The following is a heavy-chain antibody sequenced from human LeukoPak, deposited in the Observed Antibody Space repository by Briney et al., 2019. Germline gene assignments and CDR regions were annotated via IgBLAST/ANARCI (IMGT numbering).Heavy chain of an antibody. D-gene: IGHD3-22*01. CDR3: TTEPYYYDSSGNYLWYFDY. CDR2: ISGSGGST. J-gene: IGHJ4*02. V-gene: IGHV3-23*01. CDR1: GFTFSSYA. Sequence: GGSLRLSCAASGFTFSSYAMSWVRQAPGKGLEWVSAISGSGGSTYYADSVKGRFTISRDNSKNTLYLQMNSLRAEDTAVYYCTTEPYYYDSSGNYLWYFDYWGQGTLVTVSS.